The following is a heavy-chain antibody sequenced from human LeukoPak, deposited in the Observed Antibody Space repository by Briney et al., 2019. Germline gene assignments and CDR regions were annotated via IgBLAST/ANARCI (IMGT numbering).Heavy chain of an antibody. D-gene: IGHD3-10*01. CDR1: GYTFTGYY. Sequence: ASVKVSCKASGYTFTGYYMHWVRQAPGQGLEWMGRINPNSGGTNYAQKFQGRVTMTRDTSISTACMELSRLRSDDTAVYYCARDTLGQWFGELSRPDYWGQGTLVTVSS. CDR2: INPNSGGT. V-gene: IGHV1-2*06. J-gene: IGHJ4*02. CDR3: ARDTLGQWFGELSRPDY.